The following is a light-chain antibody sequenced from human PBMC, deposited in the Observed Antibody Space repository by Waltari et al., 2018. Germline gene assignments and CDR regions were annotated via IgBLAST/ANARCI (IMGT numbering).Light chain of an antibody. CDR2: SNN. J-gene: IGLJ3*02. CDR3: AAWDDSLNGRV. Sequence: QSVLTQPPSASGTPGQRVTISCSGSSSNLGSHTVNWYQQLPGTAPKLLIYSNNQRPSGVPDRFSGSKSGTSASLAISRLQSEDEADYYCAAWDDSLNGRVFGGGTKLTVL. CDR1: SSNLGSHT. V-gene: IGLV1-44*01.